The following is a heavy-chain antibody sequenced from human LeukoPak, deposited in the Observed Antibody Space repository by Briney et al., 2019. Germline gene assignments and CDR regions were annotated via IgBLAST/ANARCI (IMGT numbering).Heavy chain of an antibody. CDR3: ARDGVVPAAIPGDNWFDP. CDR1: GYTFTGYY. J-gene: IGHJ5*02. V-gene: IGHV1-2*02. D-gene: IGHD2-2*02. CDR2: INPNSGGT. Sequence: ASVKVSCKASGYTFTGYYMHWVRQAPGQGLEWMGWINPNSGGTNYVQKFQGRVTMTRDTSISTAYMELSRLRSDDTAVYYCARDGVVPAAIPGDNWFDPWGQGTLVTVSS.